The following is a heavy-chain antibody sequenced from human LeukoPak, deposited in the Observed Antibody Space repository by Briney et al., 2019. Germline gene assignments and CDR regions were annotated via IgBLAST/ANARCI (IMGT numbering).Heavy chain of an antibody. CDR2: INPNSGGT. J-gene: IGHJ4*02. CDR1: GYTFTGYY. CDR3: ARAFGVIAAAGRSFDY. D-gene: IGHD6-13*01. V-gene: IGHV1-2*06. Sequence: ASVKVSCKASGYTFTGYYMHWVRQAPGQGLEWMGRINPNSGGTNYAQKFQGRVTITRDTSISTAYMELSRLRSDDTAVYYCARAFGVIAAAGRSFDYWGQGTLVTVSS.